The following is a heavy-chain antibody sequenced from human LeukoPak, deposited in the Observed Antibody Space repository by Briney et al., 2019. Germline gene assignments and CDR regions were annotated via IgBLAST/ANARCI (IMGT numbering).Heavy chain of an antibody. CDR3: ASSVTVTPDAFDI. CDR1: GFTFSNYN. J-gene: IGHJ3*02. Sequence: GGSLRLSCSASGFTFSNYNMNWVRQAPGKGLEWVSSVSSSGSYIYYADSVKGRFTISRDNAKNSLHLQMNSLRAEDTALYYCASSVTVTPDAFDIWGQGTMVTVSS. CDR2: VSSSGSYI. D-gene: IGHD4-17*01. V-gene: IGHV3-21*01.